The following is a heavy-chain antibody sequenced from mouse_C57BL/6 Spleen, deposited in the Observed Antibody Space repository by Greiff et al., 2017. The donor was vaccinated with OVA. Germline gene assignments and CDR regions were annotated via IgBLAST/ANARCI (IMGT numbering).Heavy chain of an antibody. D-gene: IGHD3-2*02. V-gene: IGHV5-4*01. CDR1: GFTFSSYA. CDR2: ISDGGSYT. J-gene: IGHJ3*01. Sequence: EVQRVESGGGLVKPGGSLKLSCAASGFTFSSYAMSWVRQTPEKRLEWVATISDGGSYTYYPDNVKGRFTISRDNAKNNLYLQMSHLKSEDTAMYYCARDQRTAQATSPFAYWGQGTLVTVSA. CDR3: ARDQRTAQATSPFAY.